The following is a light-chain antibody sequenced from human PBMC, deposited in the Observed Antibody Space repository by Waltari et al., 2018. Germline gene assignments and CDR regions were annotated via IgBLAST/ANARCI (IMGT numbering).Light chain of an antibody. J-gene: IGKJ2*01. CDR3: QQYNNWPPYT. Sequence: EIVMTQTPATLSVSPGERATLSCRASQSCSSHLAWYQQKPGQAPRLLIYGASTRATCIPARFSGSGSGTEFTLTISSLQSEDFAVYYCQQYNNWPPYTFGQGTKLEIK. CDR2: GAS. V-gene: IGKV3-15*01. CDR1: QSCSSH.